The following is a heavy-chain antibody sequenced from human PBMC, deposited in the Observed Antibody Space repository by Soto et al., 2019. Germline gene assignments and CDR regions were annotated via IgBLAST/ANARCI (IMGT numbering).Heavy chain of an antibody. D-gene: IGHD6-19*01. J-gene: IGHJ6*03. CDR3: ARRRAGEYYYYYMDV. Sequence: ASVKVSCKASGYTFTSYDINWVRQATGQGLEWMGWMNPNSGNTGYAQKFQGRVTMTRNTSISTAYMELSSLRSEDTAVYYCARRRAGEYYYYYMDVWGKGTTVTVSS. CDR1: GYTFTSYD. V-gene: IGHV1-8*01. CDR2: MNPNSGNT.